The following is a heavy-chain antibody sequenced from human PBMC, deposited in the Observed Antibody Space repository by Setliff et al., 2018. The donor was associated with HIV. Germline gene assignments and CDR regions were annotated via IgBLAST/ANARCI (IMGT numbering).Heavy chain of an antibody. D-gene: IGHD2-15*01. J-gene: IGHJ5*02. CDR1: GFSFNDYH. CDR3: ARGSVVVTSWFDL. Sequence: QPGGSLRLSCVASGFSFNDYHMQWVRQAPGKGLDWVAEISYDGSNKYYADSLNGRFTISRDISKNTLYLQMNNLRVDDTAVYFCARGSVVVTSWFDLWGQGTLVTVSS. V-gene: IGHV3-30*04. CDR2: ISYDGSNK.